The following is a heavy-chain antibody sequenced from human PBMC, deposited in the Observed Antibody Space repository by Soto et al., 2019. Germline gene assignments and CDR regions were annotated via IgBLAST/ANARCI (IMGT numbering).Heavy chain of an antibody. CDR3: ANRPRYYHMDV. CDR2: ISGSGDKT. CDR1: GISFSTYA. Sequence: GGSLRLSCAASGISFSTYAMTWVRQAPGKGLEWVSVISGSGDKTYYADSVKGRFTISRDNFKNTLFLQMNSLRVDDTAVYFCANRPRYYHMDVWGQGTTVTVSS. J-gene: IGHJ6*02. V-gene: IGHV3-23*01.